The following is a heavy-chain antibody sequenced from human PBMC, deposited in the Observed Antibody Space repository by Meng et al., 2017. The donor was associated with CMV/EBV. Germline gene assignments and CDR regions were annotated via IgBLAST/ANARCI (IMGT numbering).Heavy chain of an antibody. J-gene: IGHJ6*02. CDR3: ATSITMVRGVNYYYYYGMDV. Sequence: GESLKISCAASGFTFSSYGMHWVRQAPGKGLEWVAFIRYDGSNKYYADSVKGRFTISRDNSKNTLYLQMNSLRAEDTAVYYCATSITMVRGVNYYYYYGMDVWGQGTTVTVSS. D-gene: IGHD3-10*01. CDR2: IRYDGSNK. CDR1: GFTFSSYG. V-gene: IGHV3-30*02.